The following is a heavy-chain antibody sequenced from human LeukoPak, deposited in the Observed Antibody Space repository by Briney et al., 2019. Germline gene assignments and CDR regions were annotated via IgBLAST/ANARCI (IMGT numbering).Heavy chain of an antibody. Sequence: GASVKVSCKASGYTFTGYYMHWVRQAPGQGLEWMGWINPSSGGTNYAQKFQGRVTMTRDTSISTAYMELSRLRSDDTAVYYCARGRIWCSSTSCYTGPNDYWGQGTLVTVSS. D-gene: IGHD2-2*02. J-gene: IGHJ4*02. CDR3: ARGRIWCSSTSCYTGPNDY. CDR1: GYTFTGYY. CDR2: INPSSGGT. V-gene: IGHV1-2*02.